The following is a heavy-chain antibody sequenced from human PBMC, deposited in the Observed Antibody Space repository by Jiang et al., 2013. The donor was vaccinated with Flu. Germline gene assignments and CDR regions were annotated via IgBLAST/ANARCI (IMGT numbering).Heavy chain of an antibody. D-gene: IGHD4-17*01. J-gene: IGHJ4*02. CDR1: GGSISSYY. CDR3: ARLDYGDSMPYVLGAFDY. CDR2: IYYSGST. V-gene: IGHV4-59*08. Sequence: GSGLVKPSETLSLTCTVSGGSISSYYWSWIRQPPGKGLEWIGYIYYSGSTNYNPSLKSRVTISVDTSKNQFSLKLSSVTAADTAVYYCARLDYGDSMPYVLGAFDYWGQGTLVTVSS.